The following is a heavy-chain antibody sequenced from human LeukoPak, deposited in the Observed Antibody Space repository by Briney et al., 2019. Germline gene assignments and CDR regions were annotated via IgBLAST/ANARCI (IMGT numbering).Heavy chain of an antibody. CDR2: ISSSSGVI. CDR1: GFTFSTYP. CDR3: TRGPGSGHYFDY. J-gene: IGHJ4*02. V-gene: IGHV3-48*02. Sequence: GESLRPSCAASGFTFSTYPMNWVRQAPGKELEWISYISSSSGVIYYADSVKGRFSISRDNAKNSLYLQMNILRDEDTAVYYCTRGPGSGHYFDYWGQGTLVTVSS. D-gene: IGHD5-12*01.